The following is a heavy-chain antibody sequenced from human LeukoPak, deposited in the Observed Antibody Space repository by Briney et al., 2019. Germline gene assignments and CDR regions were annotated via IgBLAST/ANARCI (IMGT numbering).Heavy chain of an antibody. CDR3: ARSSRSFRDYYYYGMDV. Sequence: SQTLSLTCAISGDSVSSNSAAWNWIRQSPSRGLEWLGRTYYRSKWYNDYAVSVKSRITINPDTSKNQFSLQLNSVTPEDTAVYYCARSSRSFRDYYYYGMDVWGQGTTVTVSS. CDR2: TYYRSKWYN. CDR1: GDSVSSNSAA. V-gene: IGHV6-1*01. J-gene: IGHJ6*02. D-gene: IGHD1-26*01.